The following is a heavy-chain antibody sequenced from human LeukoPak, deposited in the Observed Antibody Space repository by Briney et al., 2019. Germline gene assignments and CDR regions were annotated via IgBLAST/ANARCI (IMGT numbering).Heavy chain of an antibody. CDR3: ARVSSRAFDV. J-gene: IGHJ3*01. D-gene: IGHD6-6*01. CDR1: GDSFSSNSVT. V-gene: IGHV6-1*01. Sequence: SQTLSLTCAISGDSFSSNSVTWNWIRQSPSRGLEWLGRTYYRSKWGNDYAVSVKSRITINPDTSKNQFSLHLNSVTPEDTAVYYCARVSSRAFDVWGQGTVVTVSP. CDR2: TYYRSKWGN.